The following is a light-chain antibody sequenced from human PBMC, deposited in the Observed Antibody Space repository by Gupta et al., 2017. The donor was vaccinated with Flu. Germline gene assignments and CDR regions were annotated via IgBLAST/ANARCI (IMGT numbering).Light chain of an antibody. Sequence: SSVLSQPPSVSVAPGEPARITYGGNNIGSKSVHWYQQKPGQTPVLVVYDDSNRPSGIPERFSGSNCGNTATLTISRVEAGDEADYYCQVWDRSSDHRVFGGGTKRTVL. CDR2: DDS. V-gene: IGLV3-21*02. CDR3: QVWDRSSDHRV. CDR1: NIGSKS. J-gene: IGLJ3*02.